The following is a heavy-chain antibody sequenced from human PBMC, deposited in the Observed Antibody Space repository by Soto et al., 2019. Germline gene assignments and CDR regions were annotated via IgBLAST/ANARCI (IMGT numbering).Heavy chain of an antibody. J-gene: IGHJ6*03. Sequence: SETLSLICAVYGGSFSGYYWSWIRQPPGKGLEWIGEINHSGSTNYNPSLKSRVTISVDTSKNQFSLKLSSVTAADTAVYYCARGWGVRGVTGLPHYYYYMDVWGKGTTVTVSS. CDR3: ARGWGVRGVTGLPHYYYYMDV. CDR2: INHSGST. CDR1: GGSFSGYY. D-gene: IGHD3-10*02. V-gene: IGHV4-34*01.